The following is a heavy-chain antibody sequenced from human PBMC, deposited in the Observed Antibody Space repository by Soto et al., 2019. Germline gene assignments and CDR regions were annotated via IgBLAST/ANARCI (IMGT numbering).Heavy chain of an antibody. CDR2: IYSTEST. CDR1: GGSISSGSYY. Sequence: QVQLQESGPGLVKHSQTLSLTCTVSGGSISSGSYYWSWIRQHPGKGLEWIGYIYSTESTNYNPSLKSRLSISVDMSASQFSLKLSSVTVADTAVYYCARSDSSGKTRYYFDHWGQGTLVTVSS. V-gene: IGHV4-31*03. D-gene: IGHD3-22*01. CDR3: ARSDSSGKTRYYFDH. J-gene: IGHJ4*02.